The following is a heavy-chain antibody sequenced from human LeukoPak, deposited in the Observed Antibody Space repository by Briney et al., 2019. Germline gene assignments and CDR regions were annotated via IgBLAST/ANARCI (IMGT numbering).Heavy chain of an antibody. CDR2: INPNSGNT. D-gene: IGHD1-26*01. Sequence: HWASVKVSCKASGYTFTGYYMHWVRQAPGQGLEWMGWINPNSGNTNYAQKLQGRVTMTTDTSTSTAYMELRSLRSDDTAVYYCARDSGSYSGGVVAFDPWGQGTLVTVSS. CDR3: ARDSGSYSGGVVAFDP. CDR1: GYTFTGYY. V-gene: IGHV1-18*04. J-gene: IGHJ5*02.